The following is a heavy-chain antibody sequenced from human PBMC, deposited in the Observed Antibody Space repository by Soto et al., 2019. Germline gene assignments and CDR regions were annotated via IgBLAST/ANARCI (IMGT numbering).Heavy chain of an antibody. CDR3: ARDSLALFDS. V-gene: IGHV4-61*01. D-gene: IGHD5-12*01. CDR2: IYSSGST. J-gene: IGHJ4*02. Sequence: SETLSLTCTVSDGSVSSGSYYWTWVRQPPGKGLEWIGYIYSSGSTLYNPSLKSRVIISVDTSMNQFSLKLSSVTAADTAVYYCARDSLALFDSWGQGTLVTVSS. CDR1: DGSVSSGSYY.